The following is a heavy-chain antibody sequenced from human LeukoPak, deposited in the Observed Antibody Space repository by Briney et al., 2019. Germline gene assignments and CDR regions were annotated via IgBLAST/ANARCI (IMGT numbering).Heavy chain of an antibody. J-gene: IGHJ4*02. CDR2: INPSGGNT. V-gene: IGHV1-46*01. D-gene: IGHD3-10*01. CDR1: GYTFTSYY. Sequence: ASVKVSCKASGYTFTSYYLHWVRQAPGQGLEWMGIINPSGGNTNYAQKFQGRVTMSRDTSTSTVYMELSSLRSEDTAVYYCARGNGSLDYWGQGTLVTVSS. CDR3: ARGNGSLDY.